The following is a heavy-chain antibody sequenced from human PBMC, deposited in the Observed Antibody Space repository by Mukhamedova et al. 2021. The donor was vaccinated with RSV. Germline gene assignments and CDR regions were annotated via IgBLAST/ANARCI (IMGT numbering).Heavy chain of an antibody. CDR3: AREGMTATGDS. Sequence: GSYTSYADSVKGRFTISRDNAKNTLYLQMNSLRAEDTAVYYCAREGMTATGDSWGQGTLVTVSS. V-gene: IGHV3-74*01. D-gene: IGHD6-13*01. CDR2: GSYT. J-gene: IGHJ4*02.